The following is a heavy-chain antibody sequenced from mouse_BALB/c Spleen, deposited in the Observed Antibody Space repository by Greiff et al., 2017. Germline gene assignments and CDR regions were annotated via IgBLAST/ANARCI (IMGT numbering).Heavy chain of an antibody. CDR3: ARNYDYDPMDY. CDR1: GFTFSSYG. V-gene: IGHV5-6-3*01. J-gene: IGHJ4*01. D-gene: IGHD2-4*01. Sequence: EVKLMESGGGLVQPGGSLKLSCAASGFTFSSYGMSWVRQTPDKRLELVATINSNGGSTYYPDSVKGRFTISRDNAKNTLYLQMSSLKSEDTAMYYCARNYDYDPMDYWGQGTSVTVSS. CDR2: INSNGGST.